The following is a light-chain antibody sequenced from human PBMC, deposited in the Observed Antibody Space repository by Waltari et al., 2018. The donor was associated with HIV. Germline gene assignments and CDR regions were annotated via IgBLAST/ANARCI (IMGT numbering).Light chain of an antibody. CDR1: SNSVCYQD. CDR2: RNN. CDR3: SAWDSSLSSWV. Sequence: AGLNQPPSVSTGLRQTATPTCTGNSNSVCYQDAAWLHQHQGHPPTLLSYRNNNRPSGMSERLSASRSGNTASLTITGLQPEDEADYYCSAWDSSLSSWVFGGGTKLTVL. J-gene: IGLJ3*02. V-gene: IGLV10-54*01.